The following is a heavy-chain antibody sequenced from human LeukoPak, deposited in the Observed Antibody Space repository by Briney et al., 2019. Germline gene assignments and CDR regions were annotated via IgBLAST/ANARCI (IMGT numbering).Heavy chain of an antibody. CDR1: GFTVSSNY. D-gene: IGHD6-13*01. Sequence: GGSLRLSCAASGFTVSSNYMSWVRQAPGKGLEWVSVIYSGGSTYYADSVKGRFTISRDNSKNTLYLQMNSLRAEDTAVYYCAKQVRAHDAFDIWGQGTMVTVSS. J-gene: IGHJ3*02. CDR2: IYSGGST. V-gene: IGHV3-53*01. CDR3: AKQVRAHDAFDI.